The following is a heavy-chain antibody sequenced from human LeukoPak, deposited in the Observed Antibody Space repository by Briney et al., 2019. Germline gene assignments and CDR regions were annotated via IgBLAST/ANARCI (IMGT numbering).Heavy chain of an antibody. CDR1: GGTFSSYA. D-gene: IGHD3-9*01. CDR2: IIPIFGTA. V-gene: IGHV1-69*01. CDR3: ARSAVLRYFDWHFDY. Sequence: SVKVSCKASGGTFSSYAISWVRQAPGQGLEWMGGIIPIFGTANYAQKFQGRVTITADESTSTAYMELSSLRSEDTAVYYCARSAVLRYFDWHFDYWGQGTLVTVSS. J-gene: IGHJ4*02.